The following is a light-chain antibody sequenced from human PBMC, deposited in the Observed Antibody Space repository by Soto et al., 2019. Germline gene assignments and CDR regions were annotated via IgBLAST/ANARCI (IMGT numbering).Light chain of an antibody. Sequence: QSVLTQPPSGSGSPGQRVTISCSGSSANIGGNPVNWYQQLPATAPKLLIYNNNERPSRVPERFSGSKSGTSASLAISGLQSEDEADYYCVAFVDGLNSTDVFAAG. CDR3: VAFVDGLNSTDV. V-gene: IGLV1-44*01. J-gene: IGLJ1*01. CDR2: NNN. CDR1: SANIGGNP.